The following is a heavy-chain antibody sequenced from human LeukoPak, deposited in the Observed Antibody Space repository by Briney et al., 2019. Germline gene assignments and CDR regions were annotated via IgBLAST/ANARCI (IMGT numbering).Heavy chain of an antibody. Sequence: SGGSLRLSCAASGFTFSSYAMSWVRQAPGKGLEWVSAISGSGGSTYYADSVKGRFTISRDNSKNTLYLQMNSLRAEDTAVYYCAKDHNDYVWGSYGLVYYFDYWGQGTLVTVSS. CDR1: GFTFSSYA. J-gene: IGHJ4*02. V-gene: IGHV3-23*01. D-gene: IGHD3-16*01. CDR3: AKDHNDYVWGSYGLVYYFDY. CDR2: ISGSGGST.